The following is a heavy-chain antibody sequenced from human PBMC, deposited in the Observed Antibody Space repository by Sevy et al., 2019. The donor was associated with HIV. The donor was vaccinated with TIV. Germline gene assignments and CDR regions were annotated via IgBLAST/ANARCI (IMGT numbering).Heavy chain of an antibody. CDR1: GYIFSDYY. Sequence: ASVKVSCKASGYIFSDYYIHWVRQAPGQGLEWMAWINSDSGVTNYAQRFQGEVTVTRDTSLRTAYLELTNLKSNATAIYYCARLTTQPTSDLYGLDVWGQGTTVTVSS. V-gene: IGHV1-2*02. CDR2: INSDSGVT. D-gene: IGHD4-17*01. CDR3: ARLTTQPTSDLYGLDV. J-gene: IGHJ6*02.